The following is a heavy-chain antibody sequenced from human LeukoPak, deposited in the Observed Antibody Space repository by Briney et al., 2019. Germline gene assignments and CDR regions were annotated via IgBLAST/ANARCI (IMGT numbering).Heavy chain of an antibody. CDR3: ARVTPKTGYYAGRDRPFDI. CDR1: GGSISSGSYY. Sequence: SETLSLTCTVSGGSISSGSYYWSWIRQPAGKGLEWIGRIYTSGSTNYNPSLKSRVTISVDTSKNQFSLKLSSVTAADTAVYYCARVTPKTGYYAGRDRPFDIWGQGTMVTVSS. CDR2: IYTSGST. J-gene: IGHJ3*02. D-gene: IGHD3-9*01. V-gene: IGHV4-61*02.